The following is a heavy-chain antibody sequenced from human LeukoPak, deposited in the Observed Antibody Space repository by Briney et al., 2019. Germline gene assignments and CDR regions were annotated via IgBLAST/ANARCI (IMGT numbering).Heavy chain of an antibody. D-gene: IGHD1-20*01. CDR2: ISSSSSTI. CDR1: GFTFSSYS. CDR3: ARDPGQAFYNWHDVNFDY. Sequence: GGSLRLSCAASGFTFSSYSMNWVRQAPGKGLEWVSDISSSSSTIYYADSVKGRFTISRDNAKNSLYLQMNSLRAEDTAVYYCARDPGQAFYNWHDVNFDYWGQGTLVTVSS. J-gene: IGHJ4*02. V-gene: IGHV3-48*01.